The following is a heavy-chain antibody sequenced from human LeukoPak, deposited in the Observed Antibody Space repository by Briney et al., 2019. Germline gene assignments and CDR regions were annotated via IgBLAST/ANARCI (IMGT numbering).Heavy chain of an antibody. J-gene: IGHJ3*02. Sequence: PSETLSLTCTVSGGSISSYYWSWIRQPPGKGLEWIGYIYYSGSTNYNPSLKSRVTISVDTSKNQFSLKLSSVTAADTAVYYCARVLPSYGGNSAHFDIWGQGTMVTVSS. D-gene: IGHD4-23*01. CDR2: IYYSGST. CDR3: ARVLPSYGGNSAHFDI. CDR1: GGSISSYY. V-gene: IGHV4-59*12.